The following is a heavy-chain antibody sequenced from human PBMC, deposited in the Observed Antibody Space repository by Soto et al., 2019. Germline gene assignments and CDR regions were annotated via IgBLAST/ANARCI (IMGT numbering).Heavy chain of an antibody. D-gene: IGHD6-19*01. CDR1: GYTLTELS. Sequence: ASVKVSCKVSGYTLTELSMHWVRQAPGKGLEWMGGFDPEDGETIYAQKFQGRVTMTEDTSTDTAYMELSSLRSEDTAVYYCATDYSGYSSGWYFHDGMDVWGQGTTVTVSS. CDR3: ATDYSGYSSGWYFHDGMDV. V-gene: IGHV1-24*01. CDR2: FDPEDGET. J-gene: IGHJ6*02.